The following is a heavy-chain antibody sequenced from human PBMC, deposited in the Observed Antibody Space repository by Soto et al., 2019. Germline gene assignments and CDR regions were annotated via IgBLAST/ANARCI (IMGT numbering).Heavy chain of an antibody. D-gene: IGHD5-12*01. V-gene: IGHV3-73*01. CDR2: IRSKANSYAT. J-gene: IGHJ3*02. CDR3: TSSGDYSGYALVHAFDI. CDR1: GFTFSGSA. Sequence: PGGSLRLSCAASGFTFSGSAMHWVRQASGKGLEWVGRIRSKANSYATAYAASVKGRFTISRDDSKNTAYLQMNSLKTEDTAVYYCTSSGDYSGYALVHAFDICGQGTMVTVSS.